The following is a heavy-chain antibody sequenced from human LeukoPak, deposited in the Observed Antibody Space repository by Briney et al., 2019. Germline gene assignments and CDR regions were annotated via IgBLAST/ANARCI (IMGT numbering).Heavy chain of an antibody. J-gene: IGHJ4*02. CDR2: ISNYGNNI. CDR1: GFTFTSHA. Sequence: GGSLRLSYAASGFTFTSHAMHWVPQAPGKGVEGLAVISNYGNNIHHVASVKSRSTISRDNSKNTLFLQMNSVTADDTDVYYCAKMGAPIDYWGQGTLVTVSS. D-gene: IGHD1-26*01. CDR3: AKMGAPIDY. V-gene: IGHV3-30*18.